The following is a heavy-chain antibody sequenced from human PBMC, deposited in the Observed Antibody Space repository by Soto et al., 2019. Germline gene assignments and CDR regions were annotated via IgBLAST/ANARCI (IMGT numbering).Heavy chain of an antibody. CDR3: ARRSSSSWRDAFDI. D-gene: IGHD6-13*01. CDR1: GASISGYY. CDR2: IYYSGST. J-gene: IGHJ3*02. Sequence: SETLSLTCSVSGASISGYYWSWIRQPPGKGLEWVGYIYYSGSTNYNPSLKSRVTISVDTSKNQFSLRLSSVTAADTAVFYCARRSSSSWRDAFDIWGQGTMVTVSS. V-gene: IGHV4-59*01.